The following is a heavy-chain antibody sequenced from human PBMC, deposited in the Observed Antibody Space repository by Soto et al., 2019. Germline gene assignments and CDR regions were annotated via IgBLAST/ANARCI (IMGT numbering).Heavy chain of an antibody. CDR3: ASSRIRDTGMADFDY. CDR1: GYTFTGYH. CDR2: INPNSAAT. V-gene: IGHV1-2*02. Sequence: ASVKVSCKASGYTFTGYHMHWVRQAPGQGLEWLGWINPNSAATNYAQKFQGRVTLTRDTSISTSCVELSSLRSDDTAVYYCASSRIRDTGMADFDYWGQGTLVTVCS. D-gene: IGHD5-18*01. J-gene: IGHJ4*02.